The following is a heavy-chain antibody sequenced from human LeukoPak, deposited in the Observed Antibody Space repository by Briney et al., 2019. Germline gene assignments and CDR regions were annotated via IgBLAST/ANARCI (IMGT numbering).Heavy chain of an antibody. D-gene: IGHD2-15*01. CDR3: ARQPQVAHFDY. V-gene: IGHV3-23*01. Sequence: PGGSLRLSCAASGFTFSSYAMTWVRQAPGKGLEWVSAIGSSGGTYYADSVKGRFTISRDNANNSLYLQMNSLSAEDTAIYYCARQPQVAHFDYWGQGTLVSVSS. J-gene: IGHJ4*02. CDR2: IGSSGGT. CDR1: GFTFSSYA.